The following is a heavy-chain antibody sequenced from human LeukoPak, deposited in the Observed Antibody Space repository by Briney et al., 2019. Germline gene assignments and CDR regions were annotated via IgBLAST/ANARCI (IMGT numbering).Heavy chain of an antibody. V-gene: IGHV1-69*04. J-gene: IGHJ4*02. CDR1: GGTFSSYA. CDR2: IIPIFGIA. CDR3: ARAIDSSSSHFFDY. Sequence: SVKVSCEASGGTFSSYAISWVRQAPGQGLEWMGRIIPIFGIANYAQKFQGRVTITADKSTSTAYMELSSLRSEDTAVYYCARAIDSSSSHFFDYWGQGTLVTVSS. D-gene: IGHD6-6*01.